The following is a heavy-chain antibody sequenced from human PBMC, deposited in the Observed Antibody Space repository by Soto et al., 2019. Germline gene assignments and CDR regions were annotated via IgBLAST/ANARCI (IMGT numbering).Heavy chain of an antibody. J-gene: IGHJ4*02. CDR2: ISSSGSTI. D-gene: IGHD1-26*01. V-gene: IGHV3-48*03. Sequence: GGSLRLSCAASGFTFSSYEMNWVRQAPGKGLEWVSYISSSGSTIYYADSVKGRFTISRDNAKNSLYLQMNSLRAEDAAVYYCARDTGSYWADYWGQGTLVTVSS. CDR3: ARDTGSYWADY. CDR1: GFTFSSYE.